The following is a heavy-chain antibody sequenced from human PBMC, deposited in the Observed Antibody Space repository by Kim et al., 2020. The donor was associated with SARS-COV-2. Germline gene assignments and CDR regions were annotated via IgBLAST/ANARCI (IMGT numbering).Heavy chain of an antibody. CDR3: AKDHESSGWPTFDY. Sequence: YADSVKGRFTVSRDNVKSTLYLQMDDLRAEDTALYYCAKDHESSGWPTFDYWGQGTLVTVSS. J-gene: IGHJ4*02. V-gene: IGHV3-23*01. D-gene: IGHD3-22*01.